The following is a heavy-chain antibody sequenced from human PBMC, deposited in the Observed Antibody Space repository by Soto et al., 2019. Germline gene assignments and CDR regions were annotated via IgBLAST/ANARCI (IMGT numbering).Heavy chain of an antibody. CDR3: ARTAAAGKYYYGVDV. J-gene: IGHJ6*02. Sequence: GESLKISCKGSGYSFTSYWIGWVRQMPGKGLEWMGIIYPGDSDTRYSPSFQGQVTISADKSISTAYLQWSSLKASDTAIYYCARTAAAGKYYYGVDVWGQGTKVTISS. CDR1: GYSFTSYW. V-gene: IGHV5-51*01. CDR2: IYPGDSDT. D-gene: IGHD6-13*01.